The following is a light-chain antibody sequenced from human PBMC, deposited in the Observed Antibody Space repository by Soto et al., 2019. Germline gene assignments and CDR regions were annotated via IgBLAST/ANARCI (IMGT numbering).Light chain of an antibody. J-gene: IGKJ2*01. V-gene: IGKV3-20*01. CDR1: QSVSSTY. Sequence: EIVLTQSPGTLSLSPGERATLSCRASQSVSSTYLAWYQQKPGQAPRLLIYGASIRATGVPVRLSGIGSGADFTLTISRLEPEDFAVYYCQQYGSLPYTFGQGTKLEIK. CDR2: GAS. CDR3: QQYGSLPYT.